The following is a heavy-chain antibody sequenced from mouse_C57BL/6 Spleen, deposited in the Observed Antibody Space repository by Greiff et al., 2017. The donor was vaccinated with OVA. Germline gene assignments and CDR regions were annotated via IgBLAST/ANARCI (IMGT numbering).Heavy chain of an antibody. J-gene: IGHJ2*01. CDR2: ISYDGSN. Sequence: ESGPGLVKPSQSLSLTCSVTGYSITSGYYWNWIRQFPGNKLEWMGYISYDGSNNYNPSLKNRISITRDTSKNQFFLKLNSVTTEDTATYYCARNWEVGYWGQGTTLTVSS. CDR1: GYSITSGYY. V-gene: IGHV3-6*01. D-gene: IGHD4-1*01. CDR3: ARNWEVGY.